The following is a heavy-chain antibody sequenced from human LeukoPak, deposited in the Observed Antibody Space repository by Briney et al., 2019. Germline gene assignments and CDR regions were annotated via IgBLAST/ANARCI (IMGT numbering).Heavy chain of an antibody. CDR2: IKQDGSEK. CDR1: GFTFSSYW. D-gene: IGHD6-6*01. V-gene: IGHV3-7*01. CDR3: ARMAARLFDDFVYFDY. J-gene: IGHJ4*02. Sequence: SGGSLRLSCAASGFTFSSYWMSWVRQAPGKGLEWVANIKQDGSEKYYVDSVKGRFTISRDNAKNSLYLQMNSLRAEDTAVYYCARMAARLFDDFVYFDYWGQGTLVTVSS.